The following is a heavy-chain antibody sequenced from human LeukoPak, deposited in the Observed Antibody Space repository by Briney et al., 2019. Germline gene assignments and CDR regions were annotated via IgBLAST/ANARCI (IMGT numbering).Heavy chain of an antibody. CDR1: GGSISSYY. CDR3: ARLPFLRKYCGGDCYSDAFDI. CDR2: IYYSGST. Sequence: SETLSLTCTVSGGSISSYYWSWIRQPPGKGLEWIGYIYYSGSTNYNPSLKSRVTISVDTSKNQFSLKLSSVTAADTAVYYCARLPFLRKYCGGDCYSDAFDIWGQGTMVTVSS. J-gene: IGHJ3*02. D-gene: IGHD2-21*02. V-gene: IGHV4-59*08.